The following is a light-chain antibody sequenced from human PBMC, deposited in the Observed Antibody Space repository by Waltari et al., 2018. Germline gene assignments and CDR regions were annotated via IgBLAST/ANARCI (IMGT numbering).Light chain of an antibody. CDR2: GAS. CDR1: QSVTTS. J-gene: IGKJ4*02. V-gene: IGKV3-15*01. Sequence: EIVMTQSPATVSVSPGERATLSCRDSQSVTTSLAWFQQRPGQPPRVLIYGASTRAAGIPARFSGSGSGTEVTLTISSLESEDFAVYYCQQYEDWPPITFGGGTKVEIK. CDR3: QQYEDWPPIT.